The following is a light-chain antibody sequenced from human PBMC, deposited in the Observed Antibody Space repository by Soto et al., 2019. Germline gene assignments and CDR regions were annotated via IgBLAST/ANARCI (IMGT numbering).Light chain of an antibody. CDR3: SSYTTSITLV. CDR2: EVS. V-gene: IGLV2-14*01. CDR1: SSDVGAYNY. Sequence: QSVLTQPGSVSGSPGQSITISCTGTSSDVGAYNYVSWYQQHPGKAPKLMIYEVSNRPSGVSNRFSGSKSGNTASLTISGLQAEDEADYYCSSYTTSITLVFGGGTKLTVL. J-gene: IGLJ2*01.